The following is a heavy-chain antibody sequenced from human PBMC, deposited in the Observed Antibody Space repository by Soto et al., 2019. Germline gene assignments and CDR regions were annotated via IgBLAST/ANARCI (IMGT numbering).Heavy chain of an antibody. CDR2: ISGSGGST. CDR1: GFTFSSDA. D-gene: IGHD7-27*01. J-gene: IGHJ4*02. V-gene: IGHV3-23*01. Sequence: EVQLLESGGGLVQPGGSLRLSCAASGFTFSSDAMSWVRQAPGKGLEWVSGISGSGGSTYYADSVKGRFTISRDNSKNTLYLHVNSLRVEDTAVYYCAKGGWGSYFGYWGQGTLVTVSS. CDR3: AKGGWGSYFGY.